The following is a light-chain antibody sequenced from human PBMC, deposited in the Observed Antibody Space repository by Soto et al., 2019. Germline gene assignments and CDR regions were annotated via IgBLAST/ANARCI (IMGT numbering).Light chain of an antibody. Sequence: EIVLTQSPGTLSLSPGERATLSCRASQTVSRNYLAWYQQKPGQAPRLLIYAASSRATGIPDRFSGSGSGTDFTLTISRLEPEDSAVYYCQQYGGSPMYTFGQGTKLEIK. V-gene: IGKV3-20*01. CDR2: AAS. J-gene: IGKJ2*01. CDR3: QQYGGSPMYT. CDR1: QTVSRNY.